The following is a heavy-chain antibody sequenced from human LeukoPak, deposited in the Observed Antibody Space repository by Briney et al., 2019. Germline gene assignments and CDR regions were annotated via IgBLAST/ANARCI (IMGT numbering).Heavy chain of an antibody. V-gene: IGHV3-66*01. J-gene: IGHJ4*02. D-gene: IGHD5-24*01. Sequence: GGSLRLSCAASGFTVSSNYMSWVRQAPGKGLEWVSVIYSGGSTYYADSVKGRFTISRDNSKNTLYFQMNSLRAEDTAVYYCARVGWLQLGDYWGQGTLVTVSS. CDR2: IYSGGST. CDR3: ARVGWLQLGDY. CDR1: GFTVSSNY.